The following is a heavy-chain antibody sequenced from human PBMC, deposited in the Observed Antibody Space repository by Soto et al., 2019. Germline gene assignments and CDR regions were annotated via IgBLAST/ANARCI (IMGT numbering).Heavy chain of an antibody. CDR3: AREAQLGLASPYYFDY. V-gene: IGHV6-1*01. CDR1: GDSVSSNSAA. D-gene: IGHD2-21*01. CDR2: TYYRSKWYN. J-gene: IGHJ4*02. Sequence: QVQLQQSGPGLVKPSQTLSLTCAISGDSVSSNSAAWNWIRQSPSRGLEWLGRTYYRSKWYNDYSASVKSRITTNPDPSKNQFSLQLNSVTPEDTAVYYCAREAQLGLASPYYFDYWGQGTLVTVSS.